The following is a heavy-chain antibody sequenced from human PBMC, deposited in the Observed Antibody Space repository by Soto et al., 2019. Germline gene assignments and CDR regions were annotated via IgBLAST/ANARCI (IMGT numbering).Heavy chain of an antibody. J-gene: IGHJ6*02. CDR3: ARVVVVIPPGYYYAMDV. CDR1: GFTFSSYA. Sequence: GSLRLSCAASGFTFSSYAMHWVRQAPGKGLEWVAFITSSRNTIYYSDSVKGRFTISRDNGKNTLFLQMNSLRDEDTAVYYCARVVVVIPPGYYYAMDVWGQGTTVTVSS. D-gene: IGHD3-22*01. CDR2: ITSSRNTI. V-gene: IGHV3-48*02.